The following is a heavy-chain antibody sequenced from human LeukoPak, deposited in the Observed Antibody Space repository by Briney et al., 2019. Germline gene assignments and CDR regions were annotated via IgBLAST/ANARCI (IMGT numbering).Heavy chain of an antibody. CDR1: GFTFSSRDW. CDR3: ARRLGLGFGEYSNNWFDP. D-gene: IGHD3-10*01. Sequence: GGSLRLSCVASGFTFSSRDWMTWVRQAPGKGLEWVANIKQDGSEKNYVDSVKGRFTISRDNAKNSVDLQMNSLRVEDTAVYYCARRLGLGFGEYSNNWFDPWGQGTLVTVSS. CDR2: IKQDGSEK. J-gene: IGHJ5*02. V-gene: IGHV3-7*01.